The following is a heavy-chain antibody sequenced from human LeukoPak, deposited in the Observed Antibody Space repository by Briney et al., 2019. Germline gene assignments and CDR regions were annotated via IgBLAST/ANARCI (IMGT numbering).Heavy chain of an antibody. CDR2: IYYNGKT. CDR3: ASYDFWSGFDY. D-gene: IGHD3-3*01. Sequence: SETLSLTCTVSGGSISSSDYYWGWIRQPPGKGLESIGNIYYNGKTYYNPSLRSRVTISVDTSKNQFSLKLNSVTATDTAVYYCASYDFWSGFDYWGQGTLVTVSS. V-gene: IGHV4-39*01. J-gene: IGHJ4*02. CDR1: GGSISSSDYY.